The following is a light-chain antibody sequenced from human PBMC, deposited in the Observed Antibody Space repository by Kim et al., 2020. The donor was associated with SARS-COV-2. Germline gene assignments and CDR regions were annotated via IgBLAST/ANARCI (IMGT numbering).Light chain of an antibody. CDR3: VSFTTIDTWV. V-gene: IGLV2-14*03. Sequence: GQSITISCTGTSSDVGANDYVSWFQQHPGRAPKVVIFDVTGRPSGVSSRFSGSKSGNTASLTISGLQAEDEADYYCVSFTTIDTWVFGGGTKLTVL. CDR1: SSDVGANDY. CDR2: DVT. J-gene: IGLJ3*02.